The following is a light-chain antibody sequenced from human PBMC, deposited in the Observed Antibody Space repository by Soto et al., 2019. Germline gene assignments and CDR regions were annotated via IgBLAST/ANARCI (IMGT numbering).Light chain of an antibody. J-gene: IGKJ3*01. CDR2: GAS. V-gene: IGKV3-20*01. Sequence: EIVLTQSPGTLSLSPGERATLSCRASQSVSSGYLAWYQQKPGQAPRLLIYGASSRATGIPDRFSGSGSGTDFTLTISRLEPEDFAVYYCQQYGSSPFTFGPGIIVDIK. CDR1: QSVSSGY. CDR3: QQYGSSPFT.